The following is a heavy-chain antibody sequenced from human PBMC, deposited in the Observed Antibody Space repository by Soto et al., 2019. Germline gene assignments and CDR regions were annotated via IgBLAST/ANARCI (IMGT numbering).Heavy chain of an antibody. D-gene: IGHD2-15*01. Sequence: PGESLKISCKGSGYSFTSYWISWVRQMPGKGLEWMGRIDPSDSYTNYSPSFQGHVTISADKSISTAYLQWSSLKASDTAMYYCARHLLYCSGGSCYTSYGMDVWGQGTTVTVSS. CDR2: IDPSDSYT. J-gene: IGHJ6*02. CDR1: GYSFTSYW. CDR3: ARHLLYCSGGSCYTSYGMDV. V-gene: IGHV5-10-1*01.